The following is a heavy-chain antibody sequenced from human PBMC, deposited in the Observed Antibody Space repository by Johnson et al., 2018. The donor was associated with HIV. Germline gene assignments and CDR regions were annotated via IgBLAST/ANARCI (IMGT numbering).Heavy chain of an antibody. CDR1: GFTFSSYG. V-gene: IGHV3-9*01. CDR3: AGGREDF. Sequence: VQLVESGGGVVQPGRSLRLSCAASGFTFSSYGMHWVRQAPGKGLEWVSGISWNSGSIGYVDSVKGRFTISRDNAKNSLYLQMNSLRVEDTAVYYCAGGREDFGGQGAMVTVSP. D-gene: IGHD1-26*01. J-gene: IGHJ3*01. CDR2: ISWNSGSI.